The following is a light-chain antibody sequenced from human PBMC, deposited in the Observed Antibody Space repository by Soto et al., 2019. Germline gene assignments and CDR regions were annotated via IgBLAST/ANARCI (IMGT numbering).Light chain of an antibody. CDR1: QSITSKF. CDR3: QQYGGSPTLA. Sequence: EIVLTQSPGTLSLSPGERATLSCRASQSITSKFVAWYQQRPGQPPRLLIYAASTRATGIPDRFNGSGSETDLTLTISRLEPEDFGVDYCQQYGGSPTLAFGGGTQVEI. CDR2: AAS. J-gene: IGKJ4*01. V-gene: IGKV3-20*01.